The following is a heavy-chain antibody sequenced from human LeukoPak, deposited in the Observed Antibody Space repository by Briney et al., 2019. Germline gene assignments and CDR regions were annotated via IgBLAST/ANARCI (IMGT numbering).Heavy chain of an antibody. CDR1: GGSISSYY. CDR2: IYTTGST. V-gene: IGHV4-4*08. J-gene: IGHJ3*02. CDR3: ARDRVEDVDGDAFDI. D-gene: IGHD3-10*01. Sequence: PSETLSLTCTVSGGSISSYYWSWIRQPPGKGLEWIGRIYTTGSTNYNPSLKSRVTISIDTSKNQFSLKLSSVTAADTAVYYCARDRVEDVDGDAFDIWGQGSMVTVSS.